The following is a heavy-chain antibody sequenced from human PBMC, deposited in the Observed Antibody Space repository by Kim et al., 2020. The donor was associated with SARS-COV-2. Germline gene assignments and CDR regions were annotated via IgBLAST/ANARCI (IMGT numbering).Heavy chain of an antibody. J-gene: IGHJ4*02. Sequence: TANYAQKFQGRVTITADESTSTAYMELSSLRSEDTAVYYCASSGSYGYTYWGQGTLVTVSS. D-gene: IGHD5-18*01. CDR3: ASSGSYGYTY. V-gene: IGHV1-69*01. CDR2: TA.